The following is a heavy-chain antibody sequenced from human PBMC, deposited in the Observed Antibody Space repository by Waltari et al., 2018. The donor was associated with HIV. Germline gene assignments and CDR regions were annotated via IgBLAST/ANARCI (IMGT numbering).Heavy chain of an antibody. Sequence: QVHLVESGGDLVKPGGSLSLSCAASGFPFRDFYMTWVRQVPGKGLEWLSYISQSGSVIYYADSVKGRFTVSRDNANNSLFLEMNNLRDDDTAVYYCARDRRPASWLGLRAWGQGTTVTVSS. CDR3: ARDRRPASWLGLRA. CDR2: ISQSGSVI. V-gene: IGHV3-11*01. J-gene: IGHJ6*02. D-gene: IGHD3-10*01. CDR1: GFPFRDFY.